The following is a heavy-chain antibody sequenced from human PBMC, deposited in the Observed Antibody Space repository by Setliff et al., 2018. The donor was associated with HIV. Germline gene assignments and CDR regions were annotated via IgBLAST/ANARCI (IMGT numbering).Heavy chain of an antibody. CDR3: ARDLGSGSYSLSLDY. CDR2: IIPIFGTT. V-gene: IGHV1-69*05. Sequence: GASVKVSCKASGGTFSDYAINWVRQAPGQGLEWMGGIIPIFGTTNYAQKFQGRVTITTSTNTVYMELSSLRSEDTAVYYCARDLGSGSYSLSLDYWGQGTLVTVSS. D-gene: IGHD1-26*01. J-gene: IGHJ4*02. CDR1: GGTFSDYA.